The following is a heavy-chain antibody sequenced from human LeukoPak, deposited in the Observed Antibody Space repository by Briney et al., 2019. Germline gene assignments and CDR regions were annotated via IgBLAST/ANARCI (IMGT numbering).Heavy chain of an antibody. Sequence: ASVKVSCKASGYSFTTYAMNWLRQAPGQGLEWMGWINPNTGNPTYAPGFTGRFVFSLDTSVSTAYLQISGLKAEDTAVYYCARGYRSRAAAGTFDYWGQGTLVTVSS. V-gene: IGHV7-4-1*02. D-gene: IGHD6-13*01. CDR2: INPNTGNP. CDR1: GYSFTTYA. J-gene: IGHJ4*02. CDR3: ARGYRSRAAAGTFDY.